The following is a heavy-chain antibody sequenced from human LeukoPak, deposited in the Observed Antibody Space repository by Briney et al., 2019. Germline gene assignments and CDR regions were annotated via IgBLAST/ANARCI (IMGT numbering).Heavy chain of an antibody. V-gene: IGHV4-31*03. CDR3: ARDRVGRGYSYGLEIDY. CDR1: GGSISSGGYY. D-gene: IGHD5-18*01. Sequence: SETLSLTCTVSGGSISSGGYYWSWIRQHPGKGLEWIGYIYYSGSTYYNPSLKSRVTISVDRSKNQFSLKLSSVTVADTAVYYCARDRVGRGYSYGLEIDYWGQGTLVTVSS. J-gene: IGHJ4*02. CDR2: IYYSGST.